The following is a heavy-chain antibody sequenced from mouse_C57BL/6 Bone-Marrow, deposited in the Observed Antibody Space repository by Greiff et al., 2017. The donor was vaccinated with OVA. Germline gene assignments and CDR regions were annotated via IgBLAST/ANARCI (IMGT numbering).Heavy chain of an antibody. V-gene: IGHV1-80*01. CDR2: IYPGDGDT. Sequence: QVHVKQSGAELVKPGASVKISCKASGYAFSSYWMNWVKQRPGKGLEWIGQIYPGDGDTNYNGKFKGKATLTADKSSSTAYMQLSSLTSEDSAVYFCARSGQLYFDYWGQGTTLTVSS. CDR1: GYAFSSYW. CDR3: ARSGQLYFDY. J-gene: IGHJ2*01. D-gene: IGHD3-3*01.